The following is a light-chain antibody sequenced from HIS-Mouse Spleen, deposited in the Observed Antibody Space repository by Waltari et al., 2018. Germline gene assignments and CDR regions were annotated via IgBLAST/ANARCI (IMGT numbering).Light chain of an antibody. V-gene: IGLV6-57*02. J-gene: IGLJ2*01. CDR2: ADN. CDR1: SGSIASNY. Sequence: NFMLTQPHSVSESPGKTVTISCTGSSGSIASNYVQWYQQRPGSAPTPAIYADNQRPPGVPDRFSGSIDSSSNSASLTISGLKTEDEADYYCQSYDSSNVVFGGGTKLTVL. CDR3: QSYDSSNVV.